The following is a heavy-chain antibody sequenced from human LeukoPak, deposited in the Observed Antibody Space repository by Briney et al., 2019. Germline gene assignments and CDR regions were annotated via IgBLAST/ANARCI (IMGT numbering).Heavy chain of an antibody. Sequence: PSETLSLTCTVSGGSISSYYWSWIRQPPGKGLEWIGYIYYSGSTNYNPSLKSRVTISVDTSKNQFSLKLSSVTAADTAVYYCASGIAAAGTFFVSFYMDVWGKGTTVTVSS. J-gene: IGHJ6*03. V-gene: IGHV4-59*01. D-gene: IGHD6-13*01. CDR1: GGSISSYY. CDR3: ASGIAAAGTFFVSFYMDV. CDR2: IYYSGST.